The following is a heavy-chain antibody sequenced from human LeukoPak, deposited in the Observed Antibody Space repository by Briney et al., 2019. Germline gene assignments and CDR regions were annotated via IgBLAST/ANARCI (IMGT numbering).Heavy chain of an antibody. CDR3: AKGAGGSFYFDY. V-gene: IGHV3-9*01. J-gene: IGHJ4*02. D-gene: IGHD4-23*01. CDR1: GFTFDDYA. CDR2: ISWNSGSI. Sequence: PGGSLRLSCAASGFTFDDYAMHWVRQAPGKGLERVSGISWNSGSIGYADSVKGRFTISRDNAKNSLYLQMNSLRAEDTALYYCAKGAGGSFYFDYWGQGTLVTVSS.